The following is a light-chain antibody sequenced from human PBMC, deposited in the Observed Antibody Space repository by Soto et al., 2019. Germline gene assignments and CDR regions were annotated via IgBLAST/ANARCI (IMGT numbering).Light chain of an antibody. CDR3: QQSYSTRLT. Sequence: DIQMTQSPFSLSASVGDRVTISCRPSQNIKNYLTWYQQRPGKAPKLLIFAASTLQSGVPSRFSGSGSGTDFTLTISTLQPEDSATYYCQQSYSTRLTFGGGTKVEI. CDR2: AAS. J-gene: IGKJ4*01. CDR1: QNIKNY. V-gene: IGKV1-39*01.